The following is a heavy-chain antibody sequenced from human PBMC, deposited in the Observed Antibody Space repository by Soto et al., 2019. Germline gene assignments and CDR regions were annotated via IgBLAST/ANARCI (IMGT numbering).Heavy chain of an antibody. CDR2: IYWDDDK. D-gene: IGHD5-12*01. Sequence: QITLKESGPTLVKPTQTLTLTCSFSGFSLSTSGVGVGWIRQPPGKALEWLALIYWDDDKRYSPSLKSRLTITKDTSKNQVVLTMTNMDPVDTATDYCAHRRYSGYDFDYWGQGTLVIVSS. CDR3: AHRRYSGYDFDY. J-gene: IGHJ4*02. CDR1: GFSLSTSGVG. V-gene: IGHV2-5*02.